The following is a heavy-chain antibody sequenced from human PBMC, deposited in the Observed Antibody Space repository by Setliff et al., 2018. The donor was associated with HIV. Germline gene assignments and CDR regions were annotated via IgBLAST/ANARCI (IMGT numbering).Heavy chain of an antibody. D-gene: IGHD6-13*01. J-gene: IGHJ6*03. CDR3: AGDRGGAAAGGYYYMDG. CDR2: IYTSGST. Sequence: SETLSLTCTVSGGSISSGTYYWSWIRQPAGKGLEWIGHIYTSGSTNYNPSLKSRVTISIDTPKNQFSLKLSSVTAADTAGYYCAGDRGGAAAGGYYYMDGWGKGTTVTVSS. V-gene: IGHV4-61*09. CDR1: GGSISSGTYY.